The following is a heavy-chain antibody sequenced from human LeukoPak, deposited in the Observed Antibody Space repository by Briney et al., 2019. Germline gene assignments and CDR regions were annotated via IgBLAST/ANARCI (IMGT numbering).Heavy chain of an antibody. CDR3: VDGSWAH. V-gene: IGHV3-53*01. CDR1: GFTVSNAW. J-gene: IGHJ4*02. CDR2: IYNIGST. D-gene: IGHD3-16*01. Sequence: GGSLRLSCAASGFTVSNAWMSWVRQAPGKGLEWVSVIYNIGSTFYADSVKGRFTISRDNSKNTLYLQMNSLRAEDTAVYYCVDGSWAHWGQGTLVTVSS.